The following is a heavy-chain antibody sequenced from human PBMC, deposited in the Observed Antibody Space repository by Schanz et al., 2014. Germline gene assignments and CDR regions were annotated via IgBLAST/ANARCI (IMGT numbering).Heavy chain of an antibody. D-gene: IGHD3-9*01. CDR1: GFTFSDHF. Sequence: PGGSLRLSCAASGFTFSDHFMDWVRQAPGKGLEWVSGIGGSGDSTHYADSVKGRFIISRDNSKNTLYLQVNSLRAEDTAVYYCAKHVRSLTGNDYWGQGTLVTVSS. CDR3: AKHVRSLTGNDY. J-gene: IGHJ4*02. V-gene: IGHV3-23*01. CDR2: IGGSGDST.